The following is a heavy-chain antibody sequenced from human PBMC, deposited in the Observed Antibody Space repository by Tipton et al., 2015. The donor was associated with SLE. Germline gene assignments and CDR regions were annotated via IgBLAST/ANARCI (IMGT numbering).Heavy chain of an antibody. CDR1: RGSFSGYY. D-gene: IGHD1-26*01. J-gene: IGHJ6*03. V-gene: IGHV4-34*01. Sequence: TLSLTCAVYRGSFSGYYWSWIRRPPGKGLEWIGETTHSGKTNYNPSLKSRVTISADTSKNQFSLKLTSVTVADTAVYYCARGGLGVSYYYYMDVWGKGTTVTVSS. CDR2: TTHSGKT. CDR3: ARGGLGVSYYYYMDV.